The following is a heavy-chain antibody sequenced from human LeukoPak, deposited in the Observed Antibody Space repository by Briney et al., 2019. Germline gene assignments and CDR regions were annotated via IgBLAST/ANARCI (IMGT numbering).Heavy chain of an antibody. J-gene: IGHJ3*02. CDR1: GYTFTGYY. Sequence: ASVKVSCKASGYTFTGYYMHWVRQAPGQGLEWMGWINPNSGGTNYAQKFQGRVTMTRDTSISTAYMELSRLRSDDTAVYYCARDQEKVKQLSDAFDIWGQGTMVTVSS. V-gene: IGHV1-2*02. CDR2: INPNSGGT. CDR3: ARDQEKVKQLSDAFDI. D-gene: IGHD6-13*01.